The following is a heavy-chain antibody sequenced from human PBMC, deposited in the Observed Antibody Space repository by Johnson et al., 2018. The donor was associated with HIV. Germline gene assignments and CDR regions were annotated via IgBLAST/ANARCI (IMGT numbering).Heavy chain of an antibody. D-gene: IGHD3-22*01. J-gene: IGHJ3*02. Sequence: VLLVESGGGLVQPGGSLRLSCAASGFTFSSYWMSWVRQAPGKGLEWVANIKQDGSEKYYVDSVKGRFTISSDNAKNSLYLQMNSLRAEDTAVYYCARAGLTYYYDSSGYYWGAFDIWGQGTMVTVSS. V-gene: IGHV3-7*01. CDR2: IKQDGSEK. CDR3: ARAGLTYYYDSSGYYWGAFDI. CDR1: GFTFSSYW.